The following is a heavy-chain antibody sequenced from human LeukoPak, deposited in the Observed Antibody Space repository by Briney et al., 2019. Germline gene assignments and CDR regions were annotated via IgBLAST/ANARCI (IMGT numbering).Heavy chain of an antibody. CDR2: INPSGGST. Sequence: ASVKVSCKASGYAFTSYYMHWVRQAPGQGLEWMGIINPSGGSTSYAQKFQGRVTMTRDTSTSTVYMELSSLRSEDTAVYYCATVGRVVVAATPGYYYGMDVWGQGTTVTVSS. CDR1: GYAFTSYY. V-gene: IGHV1-46*01. CDR3: ATVGRVVVAATPGYYYGMDV. D-gene: IGHD2-15*01. J-gene: IGHJ6*02.